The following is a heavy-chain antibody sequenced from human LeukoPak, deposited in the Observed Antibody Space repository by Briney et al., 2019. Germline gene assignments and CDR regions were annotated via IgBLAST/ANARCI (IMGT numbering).Heavy chain of an antibody. CDR1: GGSISSGSYY. V-gene: IGHV4-61*02. CDR3: ASCSGGSCYGYFDY. J-gene: IGHJ4*02. CDR2: IYTSGST. D-gene: IGHD2-15*01. Sequence: SETLSLTCTVSGGSISSGSYYWSWIRQPAGKGLEWIERIYTSGSTNYNPSLKSRVTISVDTSKNQFSLKLSSVTAADTAVYYCASCSGGSCYGYFDYWGQGTLVSVSS.